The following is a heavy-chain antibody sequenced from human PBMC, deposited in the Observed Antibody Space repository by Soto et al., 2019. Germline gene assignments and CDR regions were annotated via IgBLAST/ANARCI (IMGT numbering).Heavy chain of an antibody. Sequence: EVQLVESGGGLVQPGGSLTLSCAASGFTFSGSAMHWVRQASGKGLEWVGRIRSKANSYATAYAASVKGRFTISGDDSKNTAYREMNSLKTEDTAVYYCTGQVGDYGDYDPLDYWGQGTLVTVSS. CDR3: TGQVGDYGDYDPLDY. CDR1: GFTFSGSA. D-gene: IGHD4-17*01. V-gene: IGHV3-73*02. J-gene: IGHJ4*02. CDR2: IRSKANSYAT.